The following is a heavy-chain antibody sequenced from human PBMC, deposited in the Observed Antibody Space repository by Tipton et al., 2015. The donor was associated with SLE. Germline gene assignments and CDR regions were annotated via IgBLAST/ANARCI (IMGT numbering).Heavy chain of an antibody. CDR2: KYYIGST. Sequence: TLSLTCTVSGDPISSYYWSWIRQSPGKGLEWIGYKYYIGSTNYNPSLKSRVTISVDTSKNQFSLKLSSVTAADTAVYYCARGVKDGYNYYFDYWGQGTLVTVSS. CDR3: ARGVKDGYNYYFDY. V-gene: IGHV4-59*01. D-gene: IGHD5-24*01. CDR1: GDPISSYY. J-gene: IGHJ4*02.